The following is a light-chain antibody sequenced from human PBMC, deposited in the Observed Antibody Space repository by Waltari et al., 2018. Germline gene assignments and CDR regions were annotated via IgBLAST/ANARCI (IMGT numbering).Light chain of an antibody. CDR1: HTITTY. CDR3: QQSHETPRT. Sequence: DIQLTQSPPSLSASVGDKITITCRASHTITTYLNWYQQRPGTAPKLLIYKSSNLETGVPSRFSGSGSGTDFTLSINNLQPEDLGTYYCQQSHETPRTFGGGTKVEI. CDR2: KSS. V-gene: IGKV1-39*01. J-gene: IGKJ4*01.